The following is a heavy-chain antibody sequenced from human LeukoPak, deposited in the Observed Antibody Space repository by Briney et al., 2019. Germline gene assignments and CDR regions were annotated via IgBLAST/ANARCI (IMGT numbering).Heavy chain of an antibody. D-gene: IGHD3-22*01. CDR1: AFTFSSYW. CDR3: ASYYDSSGYFDAFDI. J-gene: IGHJ3*02. Sequence: GGSLRLSCAASAFTFSSYWMSWVRQAPGKGLEWVANIKQDGSEKYYVDSVKGRFTISRDNAKNSLYLQMNSLRAEDTAVYYCASYYDSSGYFDAFDIWGQGTMVTVSS. CDR2: IKQDGSEK. V-gene: IGHV3-7*05.